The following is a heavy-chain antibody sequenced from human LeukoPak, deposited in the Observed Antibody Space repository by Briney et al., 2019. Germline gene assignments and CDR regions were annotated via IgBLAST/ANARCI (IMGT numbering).Heavy chain of an antibody. V-gene: IGHV3-23*01. CDR3: AKNSRYSGYD. D-gene: IGHD5-12*01. Sequence: GGSLRLSCAASGFTFSSYAMSWVRQAPGKGLEWVSAVSGSGANTYFADSVKGRFTISRDNPKNTLYLQMNSLRAKDTAIYYCAKNSRYSGYDWGQGTLVTVSS. J-gene: IGHJ4*02. CDR2: VSGSGANT. CDR1: GFTFSSYA.